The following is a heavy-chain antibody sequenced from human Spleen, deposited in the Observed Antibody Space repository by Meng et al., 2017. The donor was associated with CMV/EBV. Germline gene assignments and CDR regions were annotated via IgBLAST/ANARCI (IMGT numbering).Heavy chain of an antibody. Sequence: ASVKVSCKASGYTFTGYYMHWVRQALGQGLEWMGWINPNSGGTNYAQKFQGRVTMTRDTSISTAYMELSRLRSDGTAVYYCARDRVGWYSTFDYWGQGTLVTVSS. CDR3: ARDRVGWYSTFDY. D-gene: IGHD2-15*01. CDR2: INPNSGGT. CDR1: GYTFTGYY. V-gene: IGHV1-2*02. J-gene: IGHJ4*02.